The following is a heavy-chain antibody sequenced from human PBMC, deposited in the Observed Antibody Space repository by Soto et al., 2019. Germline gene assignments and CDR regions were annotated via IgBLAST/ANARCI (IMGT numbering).Heavy chain of an antibody. J-gene: IGHJ5*02. D-gene: IGHD2-15*01. CDR2: FDPEDGST. V-gene: IGHV1-24*01. CDR3: ARAGSGGTYNWFDP. Sequence: GASVKVSCKVSGYTLTELSMHWVRQAPGKGLEWMGGFDPEDGSTSYAQKFQGRVTMTRDTSTSTVYMELSSLRSEDTAVYYCARAGSGGTYNWFDPWGQGTLVTVSS. CDR1: GYTLTELS.